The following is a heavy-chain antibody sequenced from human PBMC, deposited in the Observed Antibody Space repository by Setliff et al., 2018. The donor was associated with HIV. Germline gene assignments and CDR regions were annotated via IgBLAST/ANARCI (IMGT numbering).Heavy chain of an antibody. Sequence: ASVKVSCKASGYTFNTYDLVWVRQTSGQGLEWMGSMNANSGSAVYAPQFQGRVTMTRTNSISTAYMELSSLRSEDTAVYFCARGYNPGYSSGWRFDFWGQGTLVTVSS. CDR1: GYTFNTYD. V-gene: IGHV1-8*02. J-gene: IGHJ4*02. CDR2: MNANSGSA. CDR3: ARGYNPGYSSGWRFDF. D-gene: IGHD6-19*01.